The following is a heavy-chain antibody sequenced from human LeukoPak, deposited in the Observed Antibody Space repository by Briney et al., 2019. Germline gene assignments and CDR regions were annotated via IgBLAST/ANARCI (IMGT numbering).Heavy chain of an antibody. J-gene: IGHJ6*03. CDR3: ARGVRYYDSSVSYYYYYMDV. D-gene: IGHD3-22*01. CDR2: ISAYNAYT. Sequence: GASVKVSCKASGYTFTSYGITWVRQAPGQGLEWMGWISAYNAYTYYAQKLQGRVTMTTDTSTSTAYMELSSLRSEDTAVYYCARGVRYYDSSVSYYYYYMDVWGKGTTVTISS. V-gene: IGHV1-18*01. CDR1: GYTFTSYG.